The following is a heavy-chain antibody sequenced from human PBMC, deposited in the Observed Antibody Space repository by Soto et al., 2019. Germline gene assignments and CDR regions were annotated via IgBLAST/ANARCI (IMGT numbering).Heavy chain of an antibody. CDR3: ARVLRYGGLDY. J-gene: IGHJ4*02. CDR1: GGSISSGDYY. Sequence: QVQLQESGPGLVKPSQTLSLTCTVSGGSISSGDYYWSWIRQPPGKGLEWIGYIYYSGSPYYNPSLQSRVTRSVDTSKNQFSLKLSSVTAADTAVYYCARVLRYGGLDYWGQGTLVTVSS. V-gene: IGHV4-30-4*01. D-gene: IGHD4-17*01. CDR2: IYYSGSP.